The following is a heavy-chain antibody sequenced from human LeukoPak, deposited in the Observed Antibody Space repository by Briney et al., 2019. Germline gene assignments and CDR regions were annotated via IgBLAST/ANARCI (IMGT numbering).Heavy chain of an antibody. D-gene: IGHD3-10*01. CDR1: GFTFSSYW. CDR3: ATKSGRDAFDF. CDR2: IKQDGSEK. J-gene: IGHJ3*01. Sequence: QPGGSLRLSCAASGFTFSSYWMSWVRQAPGKGLEWVANIKQDGSEKYYVDSVKGRFTISRDNAKNSLYLQMNSLRAEDTAVYYCATKSGRDAFDFWGQGTMVTVSS. V-gene: IGHV3-7*01.